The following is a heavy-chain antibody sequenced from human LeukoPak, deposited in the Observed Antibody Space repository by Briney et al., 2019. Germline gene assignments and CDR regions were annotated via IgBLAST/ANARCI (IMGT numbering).Heavy chain of an antibody. D-gene: IGHD5-18*01. CDR1: GFSFSNYA. CDR2: IRKDGSVI. V-gene: IGHV3-7*01. J-gene: IGHJ4*02. Sequence: PGRSLRLSCAASGFSFSNYAMHWVRQAPGKGLEWVANIRKDGSVINYLDSVKGRFTISRDNTKQSLYLQMNGLRAEDTAMYYCARQVDTAMVTPFDYWGQGTLVTVSS. CDR3: ARQVDTAMVTPFDY.